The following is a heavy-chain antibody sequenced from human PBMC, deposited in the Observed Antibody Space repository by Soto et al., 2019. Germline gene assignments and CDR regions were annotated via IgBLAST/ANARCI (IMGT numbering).Heavy chain of an antibody. Sequence: QVQLVESGGGLVQPGRSLRLFFAAAVFTFSIYAMHWVRQAPGKGLEWVAVISYDGSNKYYADSVNGRFTISRDNSKNTLYLQMNNQRAEDTAVYYCSRDCRIEARFFNYWGDGTLVTVSS. CDR3: SRDCRIEARFFNY. D-gene: IGHD6-6*01. CDR1: VFTFSIYA. V-gene: IGHV3-30-3*01. CDR2: ISYDGSNK. J-gene: IGHJ4*01.